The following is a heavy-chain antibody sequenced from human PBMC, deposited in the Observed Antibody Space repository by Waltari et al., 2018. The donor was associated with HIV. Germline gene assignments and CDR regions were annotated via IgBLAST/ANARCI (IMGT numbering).Heavy chain of an antibody. D-gene: IGHD3-10*01. V-gene: IGHV4-38-2*02. CDR2: INHSGST. J-gene: IGHJ4*02. Sequence: QVQLQESGPGLLNPSETLSLTCTVSGYAIRGGSYWVWIRQPTGMGLEWIGTINHSGSTYYHTSLKNRVTISLDTSKNQFSLKLNSVTAADTAVYYCVRDSYYYHGTDYGGGIDYWGQGTLITVSS. CDR1: GYAIRGGSY. CDR3: VRDSYYYHGTDYGGGIDY.